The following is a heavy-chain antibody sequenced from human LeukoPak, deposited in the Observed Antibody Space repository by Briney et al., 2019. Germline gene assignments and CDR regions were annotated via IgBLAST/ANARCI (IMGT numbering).Heavy chain of an antibody. Sequence: SETLSLTCAVYGGTFSGYYWSWLRQPPGKGLEWIGEINHSGNTNYNPSLKSRVTISVDTSKKQFSLKLSSVTAADTAVYYCARRYDFWSGYPPPLDYWGQGTLVTVSS. CDR1: GGTFSGYY. CDR3: ARRYDFWSGYPPPLDY. V-gene: IGHV4-34*08. J-gene: IGHJ4*02. CDR2: INHSGNT. D-gene: IGHD3-3*01.